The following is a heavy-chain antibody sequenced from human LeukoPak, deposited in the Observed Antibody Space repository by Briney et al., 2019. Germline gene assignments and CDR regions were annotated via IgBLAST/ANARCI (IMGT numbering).Heavy chain of an antibody. Sequence: ASVKVSCKASGYTFTGYYMHWVRQAPGQGLEWMGWINPNSGGTNYAQKFQGRVTVTRDTSKNQFSLKLSSVTAADTAVYYCARLKTHRRELRYFDWPGYYYYMDVWGKGTTVTISS. CDR3: ARLKTHRRELRYFDWPGYYYYMDV. CDR1: GYTFTGYY. D-gene: IGHD3-9*01. J-gene: IGHJ6*03. CDR2: INPNSGGT. V-gene: IGHV1-2*02.